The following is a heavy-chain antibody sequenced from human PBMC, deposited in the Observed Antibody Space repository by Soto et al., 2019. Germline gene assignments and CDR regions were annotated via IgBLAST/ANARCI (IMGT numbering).Heavy chain of an antibody. Sequence: SETLSLTCTVSGGSISSGGYYWSWIRQHPGKGLEWIGYIYYSGSTYYNPSLKSRVTISVDTSKNQFSLKLSSVTPADTAVYYCARGWFGELLYRNWFDPWGQGTLVTVSS. CDR1: GGSISSGGYY. V-gene: IGHV4-31*03. J-gene: IGHJ5*02. CDR3: ARGWFGELLYRNWFDP. CDR2: IYYSGST. D-gene: IGHD3-10*01.